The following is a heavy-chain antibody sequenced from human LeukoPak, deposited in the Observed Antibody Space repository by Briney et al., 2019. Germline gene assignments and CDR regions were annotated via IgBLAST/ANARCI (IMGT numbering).Heavy chain of an antibody. J-gene: IGHJ4*02. Sequence: GGSLRLSCAASGFTFSDYYMSWIRQAPGKGLEWVSYISSSGSTKYYADSVMGRFTISRDNAKKSLYLEMNSLRAEDTAVYYCAREEQQLADYWGQGTLVSVSS. D-gene: IGHD6-13*01. CDR2: ISSSGSTK. CDR3: AREEQQLADY. V-gene: IGHV3-11*01. CDR1: GFTFSDYY.